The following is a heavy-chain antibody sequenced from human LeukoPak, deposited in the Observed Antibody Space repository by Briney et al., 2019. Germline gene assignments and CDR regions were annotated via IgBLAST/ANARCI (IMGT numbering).Heavy chain of an antibody. Sequence: PSETLSLTCTVSGGSISSSSYYWGWIRQPPGKGLEWIGSIYYSGSTYYNPSLKSRVTISVDTSKNQFSLKLISVTAADTAVYYCARLDVEVGSGPFDYWGQGTLVTVSS. D-gene: IGHD2-15*01. V-gene: IGHV4-39*01. CDR2: IYYSGST. CDR1: GGSISSSSYY. CDR3: ARLDVEVGSGPFDY. J-gene: IGHJ4*02.